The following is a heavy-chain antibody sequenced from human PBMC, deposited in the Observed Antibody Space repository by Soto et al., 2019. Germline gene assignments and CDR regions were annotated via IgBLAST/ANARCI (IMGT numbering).Heavy chain of an antibody. CDR3: AKATATGGGAFDI. V-gene: IGHV3-23*01. D-gene: IGHD2-8*02. J-gene: IGHJ3*02. CDR1: GFTCSSYD. Sequence: GGSLRLSCAASGFTCSSYDMSWVRQAPGKGLEWVSTILVGGSTHYPDSVKGRFTISRDNSKNTVFLQMNSLTAGDTAVYYCAKATATGGGAFDIRGQGTMVTVSS. CDR2: ILVGGST.